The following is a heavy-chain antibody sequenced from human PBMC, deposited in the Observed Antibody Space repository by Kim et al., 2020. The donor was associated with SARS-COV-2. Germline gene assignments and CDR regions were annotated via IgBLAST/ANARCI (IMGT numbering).Heavy chain of an antibody. V-gene: IGHV4-39*01. J-gene: IGHJ6*02. CDR1: GGSISSSSYY. Sequence: SETLSLTCTVSGGSISSSSYYWGWIRQPPGKGLEWIGSIYYSGSTYYNPSLKSRVTISVDTSKNQFSLKLSSVTAADTAVYYCARYHSITGTTRGVNYYYGMDVWGQGTTVTVSS. D-gene: IGHD1-7*01. CDR2: IYYSGST. CDR3: ARYHSITGTTRGVNYYYGMDV.